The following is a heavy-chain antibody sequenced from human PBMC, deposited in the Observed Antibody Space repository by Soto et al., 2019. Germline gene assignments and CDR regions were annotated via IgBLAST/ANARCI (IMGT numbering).Heavy chain of an antibody. CDR3: ARDRNDFWSGYYTVEAFDI. J-gene: IGHJ3*02. D-gene: IGHD3-3*01. Sequence: QVQLQESGPGLVKPSQTLSLTCTVSGGSISSGGYYWSWIRQHPGKGLEWIGYIYYSGSTYYNPSLQSRVTISVDTSKNQFSLKLSSVTAADTAVYYCARDRNDFWSGYYTVEAFDIWGQGTMVTVSS. V-gene: IGHV4-31*03. CDR2: IYYSGST. CDR1: GGSISSGGYY.